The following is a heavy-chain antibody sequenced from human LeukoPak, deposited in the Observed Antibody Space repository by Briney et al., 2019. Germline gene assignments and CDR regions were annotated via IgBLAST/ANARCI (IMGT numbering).Heavy chain of an antibody. CDR2: IRYDGSNK. D-gene: IGHD3-3*01. CDR1: GFTFSSYG. CDR3: AKDGSQLLEWLFGDFDY. J-gene: IGHJ4*02. Sequence: GGSLRLSCAASGFTFSSYGMHWVRQAPGKGLEWVAFIRYDGSNKYYADSVKGRFTISRDNSKNTLYLQMNSLRAEDTAVYYCAKDGSQLLEWLFGDFDYWGQGTLVTVSS. V-gene: IGHV3-30*02.